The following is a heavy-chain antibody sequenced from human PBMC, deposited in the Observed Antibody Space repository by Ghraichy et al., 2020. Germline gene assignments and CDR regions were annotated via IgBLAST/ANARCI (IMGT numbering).Heavy chain of an antibody. J-gene: IGHJ4*02. Sequence: SETLSLTCTVSGGSISRYYWNWTRQPPGKGLEWIGNMYYTGSTNYNPSLKSRVTISIDTSKNQFSLKLRSVTAADTAVYYCARGVAARLIDQAFDYWGQGTLVTVSS. CDR3: ARGVAARLIDQAFDY. CDR1: GGSISRYY. D-gene: IGHD6-6*01. CDR2: MYYTGST. V-gene: IGHV4-59*01.